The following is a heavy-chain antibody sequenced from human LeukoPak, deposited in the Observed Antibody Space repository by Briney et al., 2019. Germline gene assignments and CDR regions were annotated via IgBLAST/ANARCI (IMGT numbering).Heavy chain of an antibody. CDR1: GYTFIIYY. V-gene: IGHV1-46*01. J-gene: IGHJ4*02. Sequence: ASVKVSCKASGYTFIIYYIHWVRQAPGQGLEWMGTVNPSGGSTNYAQKFQGRITMTRDTSTSTVYMELSSLRSEGTAVYYCARGKTMGDYWGQGTLVTVSS. D-gene: IGHD4/OR15-4a*01. CDR3: ARGKTMGDY. CDR2: VNPSGGST.